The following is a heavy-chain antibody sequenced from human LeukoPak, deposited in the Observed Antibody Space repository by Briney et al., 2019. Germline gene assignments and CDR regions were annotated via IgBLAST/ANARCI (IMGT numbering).Heavy chain of an antibody. V-gene: IGHV4-30-4*08. D-gene: IGHD2-2*02. CDR3: ARGGDCSSTSCYTGNWFDP. J-gene: IGHJ5*02. Sequence: KPSQTLSLTCTVSGGSISSGDYYWSWIRQPPGKGLEWIGYIYYSGSTYYNPSLKSRVTISVDRSKNQFSLKLSSVTAADTAVYYCARGGDCSSTSCYTGNWFDPWGQGTLVTVSS. CDR1: GGSISSGDYY. CDR2: IYYSGST.